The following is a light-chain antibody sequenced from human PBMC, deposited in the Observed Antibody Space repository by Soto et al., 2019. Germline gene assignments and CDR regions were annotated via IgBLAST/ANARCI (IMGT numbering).Light chain of an antibody. CDR2: GAS. J-gene: IGKJ5*01. V-gene: IGKV3-15*01. Sequence: EIVMTQSPATLSVSPGERATLSCRASQSVSSNFAWYQQKPGQAPRLLIYGASTRATGIPARFSGSGSGTEFNLTISSLQSEDFAVYYCQQYNNWPSITFGQGTRLEIK. CDR1: QSVSSN. CDR3: QQYNNWPSIT.